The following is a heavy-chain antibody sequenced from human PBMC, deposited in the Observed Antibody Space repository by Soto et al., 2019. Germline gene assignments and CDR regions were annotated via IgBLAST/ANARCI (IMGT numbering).Heavy chain of an antibody. J-gene: IGHJ6*02. CDR1: GYSFTSYW. CDR3: ARSQKVLRFLEWPNYYYYGMDV. Sequence: GQALKISCKGSGYSFTSYWIGSVRQMPGKGLEWMGIIYPGDSDTRYSPSFQGQVTISADKSISTAYLQWSSLKASDTAMYYCARSQKVLRFLEWPNYYYYGMDVWGQETTVTVSS. CDR2: IYPGDSDT. V-gene: IGHV5-51*01. D-gene: IGHD3-3*01.